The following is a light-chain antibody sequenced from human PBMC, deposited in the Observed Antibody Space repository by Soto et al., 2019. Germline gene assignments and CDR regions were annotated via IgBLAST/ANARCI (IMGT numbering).Light chain of an antibody. Sequence: QSALTQPPSASGSPGQSVTISCTGTSSDIGTYDYVSWYQHHPGKAPKLMISDISERPSGVPDRFSGSKSGNTASLAISGLQSEDEADYYCAAWDDSLIGYVFGTGTKLTVL. CDR2: DIS. J-gene: IGLJ1*01. CDR1: SSDIGTYDY. CDR3: AAWDDSLIGYV. V-gene: IGLV2-8*01.